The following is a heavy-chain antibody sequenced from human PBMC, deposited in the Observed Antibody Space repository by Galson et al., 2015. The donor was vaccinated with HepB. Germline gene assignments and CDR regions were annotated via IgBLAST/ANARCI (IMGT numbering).Heavy chain of an antibody. V-gene: IGHV3-33*01. CDR2: IWYDGSNK. CDR1: GFTFSSYG. Sequence: SLRLSCAASGFTFSSYGMHWVRQAPGKGLEWVAVIWYDGSNKYYADSVKGRFTISRDNSKNTLYLQMNSLRAEDTVVYYCARDLDSSSWYLLADYYYYGMDVWGQGTTVTVSS. D-gene: IGHD6-13*01. CDR3: ARDLDSSSWYLLADYYYYGMDV. J-gene: IGHJ6*02.